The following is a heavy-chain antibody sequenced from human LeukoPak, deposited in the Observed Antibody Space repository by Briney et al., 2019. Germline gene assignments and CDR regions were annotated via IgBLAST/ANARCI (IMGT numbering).Heavy chain of an antibody. D-gene: IGHD6-6*01. CDR3: ARGYSSSPLDAFDI. V-gene: IGHV4-4*07. CDR2: IYTSGST. J-gene: IGHJ3*02. Sequence: SETLSLTCTVSGGPISSYYWSWIRQPAGKGLEWIGRIYTSGSTNYNPSLKSRVTMSVDTSKNQFSLKLSSVTAADTAVYYCARGYSSSPLDAFDIWGQGTMVTVSS. CDR1: GGPISSYY.